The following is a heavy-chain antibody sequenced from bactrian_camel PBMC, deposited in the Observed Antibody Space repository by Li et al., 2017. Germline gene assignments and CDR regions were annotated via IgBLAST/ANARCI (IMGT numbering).Heavy chain of an antibody. J-gene: IGHJ4*01. D-gene: IGHD6*01. CDR1: KWTFSTYY. Sequence: HVQLVESGGGSVQPGGSLRLSCVGTKWTFSTYYIMTWVRQAPGKGLEWVSSIYSDGSNTNYADSVKGRFTISRDNAKNTVHLQMNNLKSEDTALYFCAEGRGSRGEHCYSLNYWGQGTQVTVS. CDR3: AEGRGSRGEHCYSLNY. V-gene: IGHV3-2*01. CDR2: IYSDGSNT.